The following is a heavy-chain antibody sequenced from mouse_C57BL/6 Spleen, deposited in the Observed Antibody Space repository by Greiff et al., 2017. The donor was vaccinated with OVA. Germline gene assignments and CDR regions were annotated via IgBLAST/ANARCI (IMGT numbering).Heavy chain of an antibody. CDR2: INPSTGGT. CDR3: ARSLAY. CDR1: GYSFTGYY. V-gene: IGHV1-42*01. J-gene: IGHJ3*01. Sequence: VQLQQPGPELVKPGASVKISCKASGYSFTGYYMNWVKQSPEKSLEWIGEINPSTGGTTYNQKFKAKATLTVDKSSSTAYMQLKSLTSEDSAVYYCARSLAYWGQGTLVTVSA.